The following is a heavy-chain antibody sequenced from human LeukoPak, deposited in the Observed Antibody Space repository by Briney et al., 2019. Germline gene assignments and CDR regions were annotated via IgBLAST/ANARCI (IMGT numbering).Heavy chain of an antibody. V-gene: IGHV3-23*01. CDR2: ITGSGSGT. Sequence: GGSLRLSCAASGFTFSSYAMSWVRQAPGKGLEWVSGITGSGSGTYYADSVKGQFTISRDNAKNTLYLQMNSLRVEDTAVYYCARDLGNYYGSGGYYNALDYWGQGTLVTVSS. CDR1: GFTFSSYA. J-gene: IGHJ4*02. CDR3: ARDLGNYYGSGGYYNALDY. D-gene: IGHD3-10*01.